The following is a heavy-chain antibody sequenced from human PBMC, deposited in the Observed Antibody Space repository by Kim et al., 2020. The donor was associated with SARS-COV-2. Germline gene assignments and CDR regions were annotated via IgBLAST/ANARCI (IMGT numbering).Heavy chain of an antibody. CDR3: TSDPATTSAFWAAFDI. J-gene: IGHJ3*02. D-gene: IGHD1-1*01. V-gene: IGHV3-73*01. Sequence: GGSLRLSCAASGFTFSGSAIHWVRQASGKGLAWVGRIRSKANSYATTYAASVRGRFSISRDDSKTTAYLQMNNLKTEKKAGYYCTSDPATTSAFWAAFDIWGRGTKVTVSS. CDR2: IRSKANSYAT. CDR1: GFTFSGSA.